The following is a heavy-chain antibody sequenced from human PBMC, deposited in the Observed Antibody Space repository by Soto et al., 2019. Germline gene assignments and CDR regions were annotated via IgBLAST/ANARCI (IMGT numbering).Heavy chain of an antibody. J-gene: IGHJ4*02. Sequence: SETLSHSCPVSGDSINSDYYYRGWIRQPPGKGLEWIGSIYYSGSTYNNPSLRSRVSMSIDTSKDQFSLKLKSVTAADTALYFCARQRTSVVTQAYFDVWGPGSLVTV. CDR3: ARQRTSVVTQAYFDV. CDR1: GDSINSDYYY. CDR2: IYYSGST. D-gene: IGHD2-21*02. V-gene: IGHV4-39*01.